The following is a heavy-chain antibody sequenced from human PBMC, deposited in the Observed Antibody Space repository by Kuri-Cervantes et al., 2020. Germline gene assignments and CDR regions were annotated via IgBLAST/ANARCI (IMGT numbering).Heavy chain of an antibody. Sequence: ASVKVSCKASGYTFTGYYMHWVRQAPGQGLEWMGWINPNSGGTNYAQKFQGRVTMTRDTSISTAYMELSRLRSDDTAVYYCAREGGGPLRFLEWLRPGYHGMDVWGQGTTVTVSS. CDR3: AREGGGPLRFLEWLRPGYHGMDV. CDR2: INPNSGGT. D-gene: IGHD3-3*01. V-gene: IGHV1-2*02. J-gene: IGHJ6*02. CDR1: GYTFTGYY.